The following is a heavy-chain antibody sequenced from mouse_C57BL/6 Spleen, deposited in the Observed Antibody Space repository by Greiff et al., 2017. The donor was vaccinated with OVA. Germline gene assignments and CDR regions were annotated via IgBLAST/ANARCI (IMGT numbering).Heavy chain of an antibody. CDR2: IYPGNGDT. D-gene: IGHD2-1*01. Sequence: QVQLQQSGAELVRPGASVKMSCKASGYTFTSSNMHWVKQTPRQGLEWIGAIYPGNGDTSSNQKFKGKATLTVDKSSSTAYMQLSSLTSEDSAVYFCAREGGDYYAHAMDYWGQGTSVTVSS. J-gene: IGHJ4*01. CDR3: AREGGDYYAHAMDY. CDR1: GYTFTSSN. V-gene: IGHV1-12*01.